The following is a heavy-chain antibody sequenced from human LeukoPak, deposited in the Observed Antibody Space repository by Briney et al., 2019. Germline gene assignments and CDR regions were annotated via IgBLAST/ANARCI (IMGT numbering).Heavy chain of an antibody. CDR1: GFTFSSYA. V-gene: IGHV3-30-3*01. J-gene: IGHJ4*02. Sequence: GGSLRLSCAASGFTFSSYAMHWVRQAPGKGLGWVAVISYDGNNKYYADSVKGRFTISRDNSKNTLYLQMNSLRAEDTAVYYCARDRGIAVAGASYFDYWGQGTLVTVSS. D-gene: IGHD6-19*01. CDR3: ARDRGIAVAGASYFDY. CDR2: ISYDGNNK.